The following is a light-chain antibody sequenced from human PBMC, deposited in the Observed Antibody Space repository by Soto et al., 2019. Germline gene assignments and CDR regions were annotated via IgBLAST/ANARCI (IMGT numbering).Light chain of an antibody. CDR2: SNN. CDR3: ATWDDSLNGHVV. Sequence: QSVLTQPPSESGTPRQRVTISCSGSRSNIGSNTVNWYQQVPGTAPKFLIYSNNQRPSGVPKRFSGSKSGTSASLAISGLQSEDEADYYCATWDDSLNGHVVFGGGTKLTVL. V-gene: IGLV1-44*01. CDR1: RSNIGSNT. J-gene: IGLJ2*01.